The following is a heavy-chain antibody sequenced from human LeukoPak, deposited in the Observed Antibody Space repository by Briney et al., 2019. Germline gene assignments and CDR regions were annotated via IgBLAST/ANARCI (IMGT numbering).Heavy chain of an antibody. CDR2: ISWDSGSI. CDR3: AESFCSSCYSDAFDI. CDR1: GFTFDDYA. Sequence: PGGSLRLSCAASGFTFDDYAMHWVRQAPGKGLEWVSGISWDSGSIGYADSVKGRFTISRDNAKNSLYLQMNSLRAEDMALYYCAESFCSSCYSDAFDIWGQGTMVTVSS. D-gene: IGHD2-15*01. V-gene: IGHV3-9*03. J-gene: IGHJ3*02.